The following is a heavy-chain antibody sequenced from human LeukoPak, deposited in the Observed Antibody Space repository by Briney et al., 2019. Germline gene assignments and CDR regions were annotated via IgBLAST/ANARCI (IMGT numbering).Heavy chain of an antibody. D-gene: IGHD1-26*01. J-gene: IGHJ4*02. Sequence: GGSLRLSCAASGFTFSSYATSWVRQAPGKGLEWVSAISGSGGSTYYADSVKGRFTISRDNSKNTLYLQMNSLRAEDTAVYYCAKDLLRYSPGGAIDYWGQGTLVTVSS. V-gene: IGHV3-23*01. CDR1: GFTFSSYA. CDR2: ISGSGGST. CDR3: AKDLLRYSPGGAIDY.